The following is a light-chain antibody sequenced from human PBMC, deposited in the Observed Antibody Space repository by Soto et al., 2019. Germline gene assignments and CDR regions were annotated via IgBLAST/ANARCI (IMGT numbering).Light chain of an antibody. CDR1: QSVSASN. V-gene: IGKV3-20*01. CDR2: GAS. J-gene: IGKJ4*01. Sequence: EIVLTQSPGTLSFSPGERATLSCRASQSVSASNIVWYQHRPGQPPRLLIYGASTKATGTPVRFSGSGSGKNFTLTISRLEPEDFEVYHCQLNGSSTNFGGGTKVEIK. CDR3: QLNGSSTN.